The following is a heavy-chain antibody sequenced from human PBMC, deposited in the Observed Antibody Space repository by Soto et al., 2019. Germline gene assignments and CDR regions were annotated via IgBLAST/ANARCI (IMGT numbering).Heavy chain of an antibody. V-gene: IGHV3-33*01. CDR3: ARGIAWNLSRSLRDAFSI. D-gene: IGHD2-21*01. CDR1: GFTFSSYG. Sequence: GSLRLSCAASGFTFSSYGMHWVRQAPGKGLEWVAVIWYDGSNKYYADSVKGRFTISRDNSKNTLYLQMNSLRAEDTAVYYCARGIAWNLSRSLRDAFSIWSQRTMVPVSS. J-gene: IGHJ3*02. CDR2: IWYDGSNK.